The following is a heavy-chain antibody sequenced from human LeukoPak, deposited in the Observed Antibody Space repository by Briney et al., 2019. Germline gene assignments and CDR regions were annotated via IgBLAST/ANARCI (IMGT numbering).Heavy chain of an antibody. CDR1: GFTFSSYE. CDR3: ARDSPSPTGY. J-gene: IGHJ4*02. V-gene: IGHV3-48*03. CDR2: ISSSGSTI. Sequence: GGSLRLSCAASGFTFSSYEVNWVRQAPGKGLEWVSYISSSGSTIYYADSVKGRFTISRDNAKNSLYLQMNSLRAEDTAVYYCARDSPSPTGYWGQGTLVTVSS.